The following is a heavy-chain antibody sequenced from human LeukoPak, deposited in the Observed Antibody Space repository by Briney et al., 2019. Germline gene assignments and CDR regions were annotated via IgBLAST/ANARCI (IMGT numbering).Heavy chain of an antibody. J-gene: IGHJ4*02. D-gene: IGHD3-10*01. CDR1: GYTFTSYG. CDR2: ISAYNGNT. CDR3: ARDLVVRGVIRGLYDY. V-gene: IGHV1-18*01. Sequence: GASVKVSCKASGYTFTSYGISWVRQAPGQGLEWMGWISAYNGNTNYAQKLQGRVTMTTDTTTSTAYMELSSLRSEDTAVYYCARDLVVRGVIRGLYDYWGQGTLVTVSS.